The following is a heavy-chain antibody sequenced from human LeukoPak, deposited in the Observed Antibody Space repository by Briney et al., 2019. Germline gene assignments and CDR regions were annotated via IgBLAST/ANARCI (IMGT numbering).Heavy chain of an antibody. J-gene: IGHJ4*02. D-gene: IGHD1-26*01. CDR3: ARESGSYYFDY. CDR2: IYYSGST. Sequence: SETLSLTCTVSGGSISSYYWSWIRQPPGKGLEWIGYIYYSGSTNYNPSPKSRVTISVDTSKNQFSLKLSSVTAADTAVYYCARESGSYYFDYWGQGTLVTVSS. CDR1: GGSISSYY. V-gene: IGHV4-59*01.